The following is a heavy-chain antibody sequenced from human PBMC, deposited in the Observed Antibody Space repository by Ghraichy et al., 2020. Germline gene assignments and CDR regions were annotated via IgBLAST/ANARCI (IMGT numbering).Heavy chain of an antibody. CDR1: GGSISSYY. J-gene: IGHJ6*02. V-gene: IGHV4-59*01. CDR3: ARLGTPPLKELRFLEWLLWTSHYYYYGMDV. D-gene: IGHD3-3*01. Sequence: SETLSLTCTVSGGSISSYYWSWIRQPPGKGLEWIGYIYYSGSTNYNPSLKSRVTISVDTSKNQFSLKLSSVTAADTAVYYCARLGTPPLKELRFLEWLLWTSHYYYYGMDVWGQGTTVTVSS. CDR2: IYYSGST.